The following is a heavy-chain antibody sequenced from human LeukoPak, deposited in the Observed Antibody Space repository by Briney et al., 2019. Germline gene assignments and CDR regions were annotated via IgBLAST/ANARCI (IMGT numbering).Heavy chain of an antibody. CDR3: ARVGSGSGSYRFDY. CDR1: GYTLTDYY. J-gene: IGHJ4*02. CDR2: INPNSGGT. D-gene: IGHD1-26*01. Sequence: ASVKVSCKASGYTLTDYYMHWVRQAPGQGLEWMGRINPNSGGTNYAQKFQGRVTMTRDTSISTVYMELSRLRSDDTAVYYCARVGSGSGSYRFDYWGQGTLVTVSS. V-gene: IGHV1-2*06.